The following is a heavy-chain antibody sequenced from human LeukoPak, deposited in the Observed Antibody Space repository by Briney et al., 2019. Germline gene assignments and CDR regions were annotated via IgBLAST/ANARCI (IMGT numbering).Heavy chain of an antibody. CDR3: AREGGFYRPLDY. CDR1: GGSVTTTNW. Sequence: SETLSLTCGVSGGSVTTTNWWTWVRQPPGKGLEWIGEVHLDGRTNYNPSLESRLTMSVDVSENQVSLKLTSVTAADTAVYYCAREGGFYRPLDYSGQGTLVTVSS. D-gene: IGHD3-3*01. CDR2: VHLDGRT. V-gene: IGHV4-4*02. J-gene: IGHJ4*02.